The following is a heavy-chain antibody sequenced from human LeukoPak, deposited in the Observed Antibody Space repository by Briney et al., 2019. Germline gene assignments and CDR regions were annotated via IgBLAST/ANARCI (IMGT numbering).Heavy chain of an antibody. V-gene: IGHV4-34*01. CDR1: GGSFSGYY. Sequence: SETLFLTCAVYGGSFSGYYWSWIRQPPGKGLEWIGETNHSGSTNYNPYLKSRVTISVDTSKNHFSLKLSSVTAADTAVYYCARGGYTAIENTRYNRFDPWGQGTLVTVSS. J-gene: IGHJ5*02. D-gene: IGHD5-18*01. CDR2: TNHSGST. CDR3: ARGGYTAIENTRYNRFDP.